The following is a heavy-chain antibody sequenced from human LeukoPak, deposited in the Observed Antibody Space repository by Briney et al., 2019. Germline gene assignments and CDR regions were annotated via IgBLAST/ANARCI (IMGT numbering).Heavy chain of an antibody. J-gene: IGHJ4*02. Sequence: GGSLRLSCAASGFTFSSYSMNWVRQAPGKGLEWVSSISSSSSYIYYADSVKGRFTISRDNAKNSLYLQMNSLRAEDTAVYYCAKDSTVTTFLFDYWGQGTLVTVSS. CDR3: AKDSTVTTFLFDY. D-gene: IGHD4-17*01. CDR2: ISSSSSYI. CDR1: GFTFSSYS. V-gene: IGHV3-21*04.